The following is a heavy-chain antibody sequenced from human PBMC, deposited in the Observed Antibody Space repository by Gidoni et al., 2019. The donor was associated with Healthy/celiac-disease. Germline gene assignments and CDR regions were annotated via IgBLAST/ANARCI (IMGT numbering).Heavy chain of an antibody. CDR2: ISWNRGNI. Sequence: EVQLVESGGGLVQPGRSLRLSCAASGLPFDDYAMNWDRQAPGKGLEWVSGISWNRGNIDYANSVKSRFTISRDNAKSSLYLQMNSLRAEDTALYYCAKGERGSYLNDYFDYWGQGTLVTVSS. CDR3: AKGERGSYLNDYFDY. D-gene: IGHD3-10*01. V-gene: IGHV3-9*01. J-gene: IGHJ4*02. CDR1: GLPFDDYA.